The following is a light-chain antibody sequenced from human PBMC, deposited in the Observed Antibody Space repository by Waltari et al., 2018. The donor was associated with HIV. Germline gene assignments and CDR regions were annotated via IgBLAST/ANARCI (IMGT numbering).Light chain of an antibody. Sequence: VTISCSGSTSNIGDNTVNWYQQLPGTAPKLLIHSNNQRPSGVPDRVSGSKSGTSASLAISGLQSEDEADYYCAAWDDSLNCVVFGGGTKLTVL. V-gene: IGLV1-44*01. CDR1: TSNIGDNT. CDR3: AAWDDSLNCVV. J-gene: IGLJ2*01. CDR2: SNN.